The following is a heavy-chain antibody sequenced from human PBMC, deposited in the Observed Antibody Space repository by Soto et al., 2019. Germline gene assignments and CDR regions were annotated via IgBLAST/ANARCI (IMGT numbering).Heavy chain of an antibody. CDR3: ARVKKAVAGLRGSIYYYGMDV. CDR2: LNHRERT. CDR1: CGAFLGYY. V-gene: IGHV4-34*01. J-gene: IGHJ6*02. Sequence: SATLSLTCPFSCGAFLGYYWSWIRPPPRKGLEWIGTLNHRERTNYTPSLKSRVTISVDTSKNQFSLKLSSVTAADTAVYYCARVKKAVAGLRGSIYYYGMDVWGQGNTITVSS. D-gene: IGHD6-19*01.